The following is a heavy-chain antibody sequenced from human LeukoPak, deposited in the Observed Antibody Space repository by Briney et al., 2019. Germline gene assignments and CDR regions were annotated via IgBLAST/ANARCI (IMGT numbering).Heavy chain of an antibody. J-gene: IGHJ4*02. CDR2: ISFHGTNK. V-gene: IGHV3-30*04. Sequence: GTSLRLSCAASGFTFSSYAMHWVRQAPGKGLEWVAVISFHGTNKFYADSVKGRFTISRDNSRNTLYLQMNSLRPDDTALYYCARDLASGSRRGDCDYWGQGTLVTVSS. CDR3: ARDLASGSRRGDCDY. CDR1: GFTFSSYA. D-gene: IGHD1-26*01.